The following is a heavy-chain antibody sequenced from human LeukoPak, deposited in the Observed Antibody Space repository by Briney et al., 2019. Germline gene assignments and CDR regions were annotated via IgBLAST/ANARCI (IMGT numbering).Heavy chain of an antibody. Sequence: PSETLSLTCAVYGGSFSGYYWSWIRQPPGKGLEWIGEINHSGSTNYNPSPKSRVTISVDTSKNQFSLKLSSVTAADTAVYYCARDPIQLWLSRHYYYYGMDVWGQGTTVTVSS. CDR3: ARDPIQLWLSRHYYYYGMDV. V-gene: IGHV4-34*01. D-gene: IGHD5-18*01. CDR2: INHSGST. CDR1: GGSFSGYY. J-gene: IGHJ6*02.